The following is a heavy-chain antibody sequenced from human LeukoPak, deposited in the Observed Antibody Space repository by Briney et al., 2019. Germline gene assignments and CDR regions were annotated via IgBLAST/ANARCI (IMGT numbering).Heavy chain of an antibody. D-gene: IGHD4-23*01. V-gene: IGHV4-34*01. J-gene: IGHJ4*02. Sequence: SETLSLTCAVYGGSFSGYYWSWIRQPSGKGLEWIGEINHSGSTNYNPSLKSRVTISVDTSKSQFSLKLSSVTAADTAVYYCATTVVTKSSGVSYFDYWGQGTLVTVSS. CDR1: GGSFSGYY. CDR3: ATTVVTKSSGVSYFDY. CDR2: INHSGST.